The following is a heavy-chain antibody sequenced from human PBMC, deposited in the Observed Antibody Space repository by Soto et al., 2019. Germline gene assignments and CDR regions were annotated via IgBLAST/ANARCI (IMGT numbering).Heavy chain of an antibody. CDR3: AKDSYYYGSSGAHFDY. CDR1: GLTFSSYG. Sequence: GGSLRLSCAASGLTFSSYGMHWVRQAPGKGLEWVAVISYDGSNKYYADSVKGRFTISRDNSKNTLYLQMNSLRAEDTAVYYCAKDSYYYGSSGAHFDYWGQGTLVTVSS. V-gene: IGHV3-30*18. J-gene: IGHJ4*02. D-gene: IGHD3-22*01. CDR2: ISYDGSNK.